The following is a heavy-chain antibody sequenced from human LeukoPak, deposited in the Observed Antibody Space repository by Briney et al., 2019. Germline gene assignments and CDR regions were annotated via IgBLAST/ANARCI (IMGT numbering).Heavy chain of an antibody. V-gene: IGHV3-21*01. CDR2: ISSSSSYI. Sequence: GGSLGLSCAASGFTFSSYSMNWVRQAPGKGLEWVSSISSSSSYIYYADSVKGRFTISRDNAKNSLYLQMNSLRAEDTAVYYCARATCSSTSCPKGLDVWGKGTTVTVSS. D-gene: IGHD2-2*01. J-gene: IGHJ6*04. CDR1: GFTFSSYS. CDR3: ARATCSSTSCPKGLDV.